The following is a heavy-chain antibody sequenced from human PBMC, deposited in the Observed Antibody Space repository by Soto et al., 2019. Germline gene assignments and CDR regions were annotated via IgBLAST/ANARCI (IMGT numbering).Heavy chain of an antibody. Sequence: ASGKVSCKASAYTFTSYDIHRVRQATGQGLKWMGWMNANSGNTAYAQKFQGRVTISLDTSKNQFSLKLTSVTAADTAMYYCARVKLAGRGSFHYWGQGTLLTASS. CDR3: ARVKLAGRGSFHY. CDR1: AYTFTSYD. CDR2: MNANSGNT. J-gene: IGHJ4*02. D-gene: IGHD3-3*02. V-gene: IGHV1-8*01.